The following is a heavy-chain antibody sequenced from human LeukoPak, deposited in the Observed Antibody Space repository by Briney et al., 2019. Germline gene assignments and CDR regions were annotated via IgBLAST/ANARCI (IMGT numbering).Heavy chain of an antibody. CDR3: ARDWGVSARPGYMDV. J-gene: IGHJ6*03. CDR1: GGSISSYY. Sequence: SETLSLTCTVAGGSISSYYGSWIRQPPGEGLGWIGYIYYSGSTNYNPSLRSRVTISVDTSKDQFSLKLSSVTAADTAVYYCARDWGVSARPGYMDVWGKGTTVTVSS. D-gene: IGHD6-6*01. V-gene: IGHV4-59*01. CDR2: IYYSGST.